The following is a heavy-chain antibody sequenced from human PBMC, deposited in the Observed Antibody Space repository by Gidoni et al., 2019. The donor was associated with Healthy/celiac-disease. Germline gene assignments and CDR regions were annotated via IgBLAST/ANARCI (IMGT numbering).Heavy chain of an antibody. V-gene: IGHV3-21*01. D-gene: IGHD3-22*01. CDR1: GFTFSSYS. J-gene: IGHJ3*02. CDR2: ISSSSSYI. CDR3: AREHYYDSSGYQYDAFDI. Sequence: EVQLVESGGGLVKPGGSLRLSCSASGFTFSSYSMNWVRQAPGKGLEWVSSISSSSSYIYYADAVKGRFTISRDNDKNSLYLQMNSLRAEDTAVYYCAREHYYDSSGYQYDAFDIWGQGTMVTVSS.